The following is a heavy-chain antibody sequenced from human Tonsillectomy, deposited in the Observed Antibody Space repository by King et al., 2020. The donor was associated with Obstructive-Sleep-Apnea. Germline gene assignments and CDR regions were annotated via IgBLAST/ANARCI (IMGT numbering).Heavy chain of an antibody. Sequence: VQLVESGGGLVQPGGSLRLSCAASGFTFSSYDMHWVRQATGKGLEWVSAIGTAGDTYYPGSVKGRFTISRENAKNSLYLQMNSLRAGDTAVYYWARGGGSGGCDYWGQGTLVTVSS. CDR1: GFTFSSYD. CDR2: IGTAGDT. D-gene: IGHD3-10*01. CDR3: ARGGGSGGCDY. V-gene: IGHV3-13*01. J-gene: IGHJ4*02.